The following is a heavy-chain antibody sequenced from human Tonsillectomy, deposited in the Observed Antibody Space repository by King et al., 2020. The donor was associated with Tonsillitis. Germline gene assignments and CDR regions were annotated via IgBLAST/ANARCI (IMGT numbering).Heavy chain of an antibody. CDR3: ARDIRSYYGSGTYSSTFDY. CDR2: ISSYNGNT. Sequence: QLVQSGAEVKKPGASVKVSCKASGYTFSSYGIIWVRQAPGQGLEWMGWISSYNGNTNYAQNLEGRLTMTTDTSTSTAYMELRRLRSDDTAVYYCARDIRSYYGSGTYSSTFDYWGQGTLVTVSS. J-gene: IGHJ4*02. D-gene: IGHD3-10*01. CDR1: GYTFSSYG. V-gene: IGHV1-18*01.